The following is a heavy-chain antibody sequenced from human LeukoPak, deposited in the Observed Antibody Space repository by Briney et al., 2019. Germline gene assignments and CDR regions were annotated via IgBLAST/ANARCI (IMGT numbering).Heavy chain of an antibody. V-gene: IGHV3-30*04. CDR3: AREGWGRRGVPYYFDY. CDR1: GFTFSSYA. CDR2: ISYDGSNK. J-gene: IGHJ4*02. Sequence: GGSLRLSCAASGFTFSSYAMHWVRQAPGKGLEWVAVISYDGSNKYYADSVKGRFTISRDNSKNTLYLQMNSLRAEDTAVYYCAREGWGRRGVPYYFDYWGQGTLVTVSS. D-gene: IGHD3-16*01.